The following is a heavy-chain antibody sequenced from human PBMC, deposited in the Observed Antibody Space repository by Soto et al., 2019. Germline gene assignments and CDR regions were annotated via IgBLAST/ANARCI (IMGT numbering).Heavy chain of an antibody. CDR1: RYTFISYD. J-gene: IGHJ6*02. D-gene: IGHD3-16*01. CDR3: ARGQEVWWNAGPLGLHGLDV. V-gene: IGHV1-8*01. Sequence: QVQLVQSGAEVKKSGASVKVSCKASRYTFISYDINWVRQATGQGLEWMGWMNPNSGNTGYAQKFQGRITMTRNTSTNTDYMELSSLRSEDTAVYYCARGQEVWWNAGPLGLHGLDVWGQGTTVTVSS. CDR2: MNPNSGNT.